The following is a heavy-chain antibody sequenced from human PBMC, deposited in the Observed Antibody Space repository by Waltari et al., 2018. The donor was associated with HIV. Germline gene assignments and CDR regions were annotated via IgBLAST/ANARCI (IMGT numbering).Heavy chain of an antibody. CDR2: NSAYNGNT. Sequence: QVQLVQSGAEVKKPGDSVTVSCKASGYIFTSSGISWLRQAHGQGLEWMGGNSAYNGNTNYAQKLQGRVTMTTDTSTSTAYMELRSLRSDDTAVYYCARNRGGYYYGSGSPNWFDPWGQGTLVTVSS. J-gene: IGHJ5*02. CDR3: ARNRGGYYYGSGSPNWFDP. V-gene: IGHV1-18*01. CDR1: GYIFTSSG. D-gene: IGHD3-10*01.